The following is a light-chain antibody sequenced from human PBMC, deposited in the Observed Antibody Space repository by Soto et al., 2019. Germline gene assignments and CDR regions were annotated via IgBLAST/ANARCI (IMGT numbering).Light chain of an antibody. V-gene: IGLV2-14*01. CDR2: DVR. J-gene: IGLJ2*01. Sequence: QSVLTQPASVSGSPGQSITISCTGTSSDVGGYKYVSWYQQHPGKAPKLLIYDVRNRPSGVSNRFSGSKSGNTASLTISGLQAEDEADYYCSSYTSSSTVVFGGGTKVTVL. CDR1: SSDVGGYKY. CDR3: SSYTSSSTVV.